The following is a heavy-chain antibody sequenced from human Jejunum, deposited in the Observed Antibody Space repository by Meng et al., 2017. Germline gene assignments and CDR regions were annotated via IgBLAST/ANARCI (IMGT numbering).Heavy chain of an antibody. Sequence: GESLKISCAASGFIFSSYGMTWVRQAPGKGLEWVSTISGSGGDTFHADSVKGRFTVSRDNSKNTLYLQMNSLRAEDTAVYYCGRHYYDGPRAGVAFDIWGQGTKVTVSS. V-gene: IGHV3-23*01. D-gene: IGHD3-22*01. CDR1: GFIFSSYG. CDR3: GRHYYDGPRAGVAFDI. J-gene: IGHJ3*02. CDR2: ISGSGGDT.